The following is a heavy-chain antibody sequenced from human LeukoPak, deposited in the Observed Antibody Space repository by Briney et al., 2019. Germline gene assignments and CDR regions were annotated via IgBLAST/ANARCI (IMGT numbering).Heavy chain of an antibody. CDR1: GGSFSGYY. D-gene: IGHD3-3*01. CDR3: AGRWFYDFWSGSPYEWGS. CDR2: INHSGST. V-gene: IGHV4-34*01. Sequence: PSETLSLTCAVYGGSFSGYYWSWIRQPPGKGLEWIGEINHSGSTNYNPSLKSRVTISVDTSKNQFSLKLSSVTAADTAVYYCAGRWFYDFWSGSPYEWGSWGQGTLVTVSS. J-gene: IGHJ5*02.